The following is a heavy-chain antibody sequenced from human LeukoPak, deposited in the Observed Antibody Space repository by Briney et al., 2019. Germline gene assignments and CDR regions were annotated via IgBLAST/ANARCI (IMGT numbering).Heavy chain of an antibody. CDR2: IYYSGST. CDR1: GGSISSGDYY. CDR3: ARETGYGNFDY. Sequence: SQTLSLTCTVSGGSISSGDYYWSWVRQPPGRGLEWIGYIYYSGSTYYNPSLKSRVTISVDTSNNHFSLRLTSVTAEDTAVYYCARETGYGNFDYWGQGTLVTVSS. V-gene: IGHV4-30-4*01. J-gene: IGHJ4*02. D-gene: IGHD1-1*01.